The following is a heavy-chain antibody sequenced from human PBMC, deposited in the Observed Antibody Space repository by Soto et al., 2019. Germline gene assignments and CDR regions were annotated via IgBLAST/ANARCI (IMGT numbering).Heavy chain of an antibody. CDR1: GYSFTSYW. J-gene: IGHJ4*02. CDR3: ARHDTAMGDLIDY. V-gene: IGHV5-51*01. Sequence: EVQLVQSGAEVKKPGESLKISCKGSGYSFTSYWIAWVRQMPGKGLEWMGIIYPGDSNTRYSPSFQGQVTISADKSISPAHLQWSSLKASDTAMYYCARHDTAMGDLIDYWGQGTLVTVSS. CDR2: IYPGDSNT. D-gene: IGHD5-18*01.